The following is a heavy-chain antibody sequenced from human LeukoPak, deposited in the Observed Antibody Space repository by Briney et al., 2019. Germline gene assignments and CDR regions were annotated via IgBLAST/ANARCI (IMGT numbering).Heavy chain of an antibody. CDR1: GFTFSSYG. CDR3: AKGGERLQLTGFDY. J-gene: IGHJ4*02. D-gene: IGHD5-24*01. Sequence: GRSLRLSCAASGFTFSSYGMHWVRQAPGKGLGWVAVIWYDGSNKYYADSVKGRFTISRDNSKNTLYLQMNSLRAEDTAVYYCAKGGERLQLTGFDYWGQGTLVTVSS. CDR2: IWYDGSNK. V-gene: IGHV3-33*06.